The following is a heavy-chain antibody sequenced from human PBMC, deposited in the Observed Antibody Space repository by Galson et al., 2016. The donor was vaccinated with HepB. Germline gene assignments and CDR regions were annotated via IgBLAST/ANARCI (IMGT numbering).Heavy chain of an antibody. Sequence: ETLSLTCTVSGSSISSSNYYWGWIRQHPGKGLEWIGSIYYSGSAYHNPSLKSRVTISVGTAKKQLSLKLRSVTAADTAVYHCAMSFYDFRSGSNFQRPLVYWGQGTLVTVSS. V-gene: IGHV4-39*01. J-gene: IGHJ4*02. D-gene: IGHD3-3*01. CDR1: GSSISSSNYY. CDR2: IYYSGSA. CDR3: AMSFYDFRSGSNFQRPLVY.